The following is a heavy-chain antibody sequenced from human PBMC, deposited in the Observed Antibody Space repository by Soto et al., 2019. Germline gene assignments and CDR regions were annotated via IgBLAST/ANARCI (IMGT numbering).Heavy chain of an antibody. CDR1: GYTFTSYG. J-gene: IGHJ4*01. Sequence: GASVKVCCKASGYTFTSYGISWVRQAPGQGLEWMGWISAYNGNTNYAQKLQGRVTMTTDTSTSTAYMELRSLRSDDTAVYYCARTPYYYDSSGPLDYWGQGTLVTVSS. CDR3: ARTPYYYDSSGPLDY. D-gene: IGHD3-22*01. CDR2: ISAYNGNT. V-gene: IGHV1-18*01.